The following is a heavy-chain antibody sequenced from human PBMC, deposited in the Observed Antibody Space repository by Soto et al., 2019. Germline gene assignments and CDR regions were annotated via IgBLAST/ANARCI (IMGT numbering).Heavy chain of an antibody. Sequence: QITLKESGPTLVKPTQTLTLTCTFSGFSLSTSGVGVGWIRQPPGTALEWLALIYWDDDKRYSPSLKSWLTITKESTKNQVVLTMTNMVPVDTATYYCAHSTVYGDDVDYWGQGTLVTVSS. CDR2: IYWDDDK. D-gene: IGHD4-17*01. CDR3: AHSTVYGDDVDY. J-gene: IGHJ4*02. CDR1: GFSLSTSGVG. V-gene: IGHV2-5*02.